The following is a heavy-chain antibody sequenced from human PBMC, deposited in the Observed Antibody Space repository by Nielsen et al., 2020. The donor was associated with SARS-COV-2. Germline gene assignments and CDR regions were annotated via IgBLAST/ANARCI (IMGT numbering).Heavy chain of an antibody. CDR2: IWYDGSNK. CDR1: GFTFSSYG. D-gene: IGHD6-13*01. V-gene: IGHV3-33*01. J-gene: IGHJ4*02. Sequence: GGSLRLSCAASGFTFSSYGMHWVRQAPGKGLEWVAVIWYDGSNKYYADSVKGRFTISRDNSKSTLFLQMNSLRTEDTAVYYCARETEDYTSSWFDYWGQGTLVTVSS. CDR3: ARETEDYTSSWFDY.